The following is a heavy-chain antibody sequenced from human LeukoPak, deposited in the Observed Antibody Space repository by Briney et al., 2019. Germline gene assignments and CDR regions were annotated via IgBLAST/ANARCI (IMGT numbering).Heavy chain of an antibody. CDR2: INPNSGGT. CDR1: GYTFTGYY. CDR3: ARGKTTFGGVIASGAFDY. J-gene: IGHJ4*02. V-gene: IGHV1-2*02. Sequence: GASVKVSCKASGYTFTGYYMHWVRQAPGQGPEWMGWINPNSGGTNYAQKFQGRVTMTRDTSISTAYMELSRLRSDDTAVYYCARGKTTFGGVIASGAFDYWGQGALVTVSS. D-gene: IGHD3-16*02.